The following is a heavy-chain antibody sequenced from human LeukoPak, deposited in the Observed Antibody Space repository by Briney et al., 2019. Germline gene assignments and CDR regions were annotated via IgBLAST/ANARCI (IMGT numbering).Heavy chain of an antibody. CDR3: ARVHGYYYDSSGYYYLDY. J-gene: IGHJ4*02. D-gene: IGHD3-22*01. Sequence: PGGSLRLSCAASGFTFSDYYMSWIRQAPGKGLEWVSYISSSGSTIYYADSVKGRFTISRDNAKNSLYLQMNSLRAEDTAVYYCARVHGYYYDSSGYYYLDYWGQGTLVTVSS. V-gene: IGHV3-11*01. CDR2: ISSSGSTI. CDR1: GFTFSDYY.